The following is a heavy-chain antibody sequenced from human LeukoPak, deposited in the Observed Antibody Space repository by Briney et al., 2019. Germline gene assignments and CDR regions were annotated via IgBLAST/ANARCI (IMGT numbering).Heavy chain of an antibody. CDR3: AKLALMRTTVEWEDY. CDR1: GFTFSSYE. Sequence: GGSLRLSCAASGFTFSSYEMNWVRQAPGKGLEWVSYISSSGSTIYYADSVKGRFTISRDNAKNSLYLQMNSLRAEDTAVYYCAKLALMRTTVEWEDYWGQGTLVTVSS. V-gene: IGHV3-48*03. CDR2: ISSSGSTI. J-gene: IGHJ4*02. D-gene: IGHD4-23*01.